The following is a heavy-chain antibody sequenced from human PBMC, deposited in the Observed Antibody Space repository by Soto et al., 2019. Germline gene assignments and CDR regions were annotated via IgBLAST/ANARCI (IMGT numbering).Heavy chain of an antibody. D-gene: IGHD1-1*01. CDR1: GFTFSSYA. V-gene: IGHV3-23*01. J-gene: IGHJ4*02. CDR3: ARAVQLERRWTNFDY. CDR2: ISGSGGST. Sequence: PGGSLRLSCAASGFTFSSYAMSWVRQAPGKGLEWVSAISGSGGSTYYADSVKGRFTISRDNSKNTLYLQMNSLRAEDTAVYYCARAVQLERRWTNFDYWGQGALVTVSS.